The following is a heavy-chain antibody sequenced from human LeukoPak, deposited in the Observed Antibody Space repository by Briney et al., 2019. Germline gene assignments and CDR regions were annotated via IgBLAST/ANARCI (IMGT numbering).Heavy chain of an antibody. CDR2: IYWDDEK. V-gene: IGHV2-5*02. Sequence: SGPTLVNPTQTLTLTCTFSGFSLSTYGVGVGWIRQPPGKALEWLALIYWDDEKRYSPSLKSRLTLTKDTSKNQVVLTMTNMGPVDTATYFCARMNSSGPIDYWGQGTLVTVSS. CDR1: GFSLSTYGVG. J-gene: IGHJ4*02. D-gene: IGHD3-22*01. CDR3: ARMNSSGPIDY.